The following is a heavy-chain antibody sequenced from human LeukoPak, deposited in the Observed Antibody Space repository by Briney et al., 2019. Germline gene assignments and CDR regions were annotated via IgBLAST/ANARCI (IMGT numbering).Heavy chain of an antibody. J-gene: IGHJ5*02. CDR2: IYPGDSDT. D-gene: IGHD6-19*01. Sequence: GESLKISCKGSGYSFTSYWIGWVRQMPGKGLEWMGIIYPGDSDTRYSPSFQGQVTISADKSISTAYLQWSSLKASDTAMYYCATSEYSSGWYRNWFDPWGQGTLVTVSS. V-gene: IGHV5-51*01. CDR3: ATSEYSSGWYRNWFDP. CDR1: GYSFTSYW.